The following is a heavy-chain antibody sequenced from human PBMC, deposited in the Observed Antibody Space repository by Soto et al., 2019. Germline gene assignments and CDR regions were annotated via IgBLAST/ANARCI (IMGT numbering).Heavy chain of an antibody. CDR3: ARGGERRITIFGVVIRQPFDY. CDR1: GGSISSYC. D-gene: IGHD3-3*01. J-gene: IGHJ4*02. V-gene: IGHV4-59*01. Sequence: ETLSLTCTVAGGSISSYCWSWIRQTTGKGLEWIGYIYYSGSTNYNPSLKSRVTISVDTSKNQFSLKLSSVTAADTAVYYCARGGERRITIFGVVIRQPFDYWGQGTLVTVSS. CDR2: IYYSGST.